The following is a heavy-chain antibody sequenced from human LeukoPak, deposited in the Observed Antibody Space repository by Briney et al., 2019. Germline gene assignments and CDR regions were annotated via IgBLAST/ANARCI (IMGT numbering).Heavy chain of an antibody. D-gene: IGHD1-1*01. CDR3: ARDRQIIQLWPYMDV. J-gene: IGHJ6*04. Sequence: GGSLRLSCAASGFTFNIYTMHWLRQAPGKGLEGVAVISYDGSEKFYADSEKGRFTVSRDNSQNTLYLQMDSLRKEDTAGYYCARDRQIIQLWPYMDVWGKGTTITVSS. CDR2: ISYDGSEK. V-gene: IGHV3-30*04. CDR1: GFTFNIYT.